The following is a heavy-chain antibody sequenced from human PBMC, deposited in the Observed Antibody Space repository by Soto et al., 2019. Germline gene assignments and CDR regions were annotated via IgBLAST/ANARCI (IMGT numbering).Heavy chain of an antibody. J-gene: IGHJ3*02. CDR2: IIPILGIA. CDR3: ARGLEMAPFAFDI. Sequence: ASVKVSCKASGYTFPSYDINWVRQATGQGLEWMGRIIPILGIANYAQKFQGRVTITADKSTSTAYMELSSLRSEDTAVYYCARGLEMAPFAFDIWGQGTMVTVSS. V-gene: IGHV1-69*04. D-gene: IGHD5-12*01. CDR1: GYTFPSYD.